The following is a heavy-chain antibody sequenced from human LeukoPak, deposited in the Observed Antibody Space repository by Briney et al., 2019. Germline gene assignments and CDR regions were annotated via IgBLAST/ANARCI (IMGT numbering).Heavy chain of an antibody. CDR3: ARDRGYNAFDI. CDR1: GFTLSDYT. J-gene: IGHJ3*02. D-gene: IGHD5-18*01. Sequence: PGGSLRLSCAASGFTLSDYTMNWVRQAPGKGLEWVSSISTHSNYIYYVDSLKGRFTLSRDNAKNSLYLQMNSLRADDTAEYYCARDRGYNAFDIWGQGTMVTVSS. V-gene: IGHV3-21*01. CDR2: ISTHSNYI.